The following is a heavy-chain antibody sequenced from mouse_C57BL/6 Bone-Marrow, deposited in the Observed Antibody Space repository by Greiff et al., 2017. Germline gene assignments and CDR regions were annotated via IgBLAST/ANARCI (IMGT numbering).Heavy chain of an antibody. Sequence: VQLQQSGAELVKPGASVKMSCKASGYTFTSYWITWVKQRPGQGLEWIGDIYPGSGSTNYNEKFKSKATLTVDTSSSTAYMQLSSLTSEDSAVYYCARSYYGSRGAYWGQGTLVTVSA. CDR3: ARSYYGSRGAY. V-gene: IGHV1-55*01. J-gene: IGHJ3*01. D-gene: IGHD1-1*01. CDR1: GYTFTSYW. CDR2: IYPGSGST.